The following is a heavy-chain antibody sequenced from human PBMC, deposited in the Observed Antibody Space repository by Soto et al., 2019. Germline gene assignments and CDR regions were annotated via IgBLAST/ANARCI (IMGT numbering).Heavy chain of an antibody. J-gene: IGHJ6*02. CDR3: ARDPTPYIAAAGEYYYYGMDV. Sequence: GGSLRLSCAASGFTFSSYSMNWVRQAPGKGLEWVSSISSSSSYIYYADSVKGRFTISRDNAKNSLYLQMNSPRAEDTAVYYCARDPTPYIAAAGEYYYYGMDVWGQGTTVTV. D-gene: IGHD6-13*01. CDR1: GFTFSSYS. CDR2: ISSSSSYI. V-gene: IGHV3-21*01.